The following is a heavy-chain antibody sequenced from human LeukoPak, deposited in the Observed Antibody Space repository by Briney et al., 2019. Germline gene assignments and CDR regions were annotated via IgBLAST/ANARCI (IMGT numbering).Heavy chain of an antibody. J-gene: IGHJ3*02. V-gene: IGHV1-2*02. CDR2: INPNSGGT. D-gene: IGHD3-10*01. CDR3: AEGSGLYSPSWGDAFDI. Sequence: GASVKASGKPSGYTSTGYYMHWVRQAPEQGLEWMGWINPNSGGTNYAQKFQGRVTMTRDTSISTAYMELSRLRSDDTAVYYCAEGSGLYSPSWGDAFDIWGQGTMVTVSS. CDR1: GYTSTGYY.